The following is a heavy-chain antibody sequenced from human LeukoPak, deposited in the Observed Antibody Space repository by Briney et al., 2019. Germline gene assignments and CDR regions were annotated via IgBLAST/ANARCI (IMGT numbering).Heavy chain of an antibody. J-gene: IGHJ2*01. D-gene: IGHD6-13*01. V-gene: IGHV3-23*01. Sequence: GGSLRLSCAASGFTFSSYAMSWVRQAPGKGLEWVSAISGSGGSTYYADSVKGRFTISRDNSKNTLYLQMNSLRAEDTAVYYCAKQSQLVLSLTWYFDLWGRGTLVTVSS. CDR3: AKQSQLVLSLTWYFDL. CDR1: GFTFSSYA. CDR2: ISGSGGST.